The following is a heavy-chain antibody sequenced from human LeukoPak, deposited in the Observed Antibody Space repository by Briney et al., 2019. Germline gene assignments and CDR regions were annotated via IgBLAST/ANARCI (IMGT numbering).Heavy chain of an antibody. Sequence: SETLSLTCTVSGGSISSYYWSWIRQPPGKGLEWIGYIYYSGSTNYNPSLKSRVTISVDTSKNQFSLKLSSVTAADTAVYYCARGYYDSSGYDYYYYYYMDVWGKGTTVTISS. CDR3: ARGYYDSSGYDYYYYYYMDV. D-gene: IGHD3-22*01. J-gene: IGHJ6*03. CDR1: GGSISSYY. V-gene: IGHV4-59*01. CDR2: IYYSGST.